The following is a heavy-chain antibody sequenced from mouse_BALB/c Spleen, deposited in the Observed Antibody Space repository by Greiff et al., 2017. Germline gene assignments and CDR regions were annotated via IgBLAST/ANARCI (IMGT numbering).Heavy chain of an antibody. D-gene: IGHD1-1*01. V-gene: IGHV1-4*02. CDR1: GYTFTSYT. Sequence: QVQLQQSAAELARPGASVKMSCKASGYTFTSYTMHWVKQRPGQGLEWIGYINPSSGYTEYNQKFKDKTTLTADKSTSTAYMQLRSLTSEDSAVYYCAREGNGRWDFDVGGAGTTVTVSS. CDR2: INPSSGYT. CDR3: AREGNGRWDFDV. J-gene: IGHJ1*01.